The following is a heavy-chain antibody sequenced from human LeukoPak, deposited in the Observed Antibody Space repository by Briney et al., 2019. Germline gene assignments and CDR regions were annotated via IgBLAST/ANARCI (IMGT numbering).Heavy chain of an antibody. D-gene: IGHD6-19*01. J-gene: IGHJ3*02. V-gene: IGHV3-30*18. CDR2: ISYDGSNK. CDR1: GFTFSSYG. Sequence: GGSLRLPCAASGFTFSSYGMHWVRQAPGKGLEWVAVISYDGSNKYYADSVKGRFTISRDNSKNTLYLQMNSLRAEDTAVYYCAKSSSGWYPTGSAFDIWGQGTMVTVSS. CDR3: AKSSSGWYPTGSAFDI.